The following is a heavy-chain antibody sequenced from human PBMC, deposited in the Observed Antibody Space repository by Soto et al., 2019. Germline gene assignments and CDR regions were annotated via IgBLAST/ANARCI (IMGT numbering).Heavy chain of an antibody. Sequence: QVKLVQSGAEVKKPGASVKVSCKASGYTFTSYGISWVRQAPGQGLEWMGWISAYNGNTNYAQKLQGRVTMTTDTSTSTAYMELRSLRSDDTAVYYCARDFGYGDRPISYGMDVWGQGTTVTVSS. J-gene: IGHJ6*02. CDR3: ARDFGYGDRPISYGMDV. CDR1: GYTFTSYG. CDR2: ISAYNGNT. V-gene: IGHV1-18*01. D-gene: IGHD4-17*01.